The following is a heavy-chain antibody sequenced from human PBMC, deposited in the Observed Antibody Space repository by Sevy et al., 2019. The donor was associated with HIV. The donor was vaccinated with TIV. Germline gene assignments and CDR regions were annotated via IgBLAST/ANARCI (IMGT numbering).Heavy chain of an antibody. J-gene: IGHJ6*02. CDR2: INHSGST. Sequence: SETLSLTCAVYGGSFSGYYWSWIRQPPGKGLEWIGEINHSGSTNYNPSLKSRVTISVDTSKNQFSLKLSSVTAADTAVYYCARTGAGNYYYYGMDVWGQGTTVTVS. V-gene: IGHV4-34*01. CDR3: ARTGAGNYYYYGMDV. D-gene: IGHD1-26*01. CDR1: GGSFSGYY.